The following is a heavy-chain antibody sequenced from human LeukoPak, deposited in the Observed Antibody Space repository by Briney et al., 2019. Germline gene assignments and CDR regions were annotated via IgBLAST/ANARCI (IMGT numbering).Heavy chain of an antibody. CDR2: IWYDGSNK. CDR3: AKGFSSLATFFDY. J-gene: IGHJ4*02. D-gene: IGHD2-2*01. V-gene: IGHV3-33*06. CDR1: GFTFSSYG. Sequence: GGSLRLSCAASGFTFSSYGMHWVRQAPGKGLEGVAVIWYDGSNKYYADSVKGRFTISRDNSKNTLYLQMNSLRAEDTAVYYCAKGFSSLATFFDYWGQGTLVTVSS.